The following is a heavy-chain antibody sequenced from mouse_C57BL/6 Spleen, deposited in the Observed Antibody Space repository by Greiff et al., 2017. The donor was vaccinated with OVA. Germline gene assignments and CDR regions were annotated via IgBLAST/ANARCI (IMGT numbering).Heavy chain of an antibody. Sequence: VQLQQSGGGLVKPGGSLKLSCAASGFTFSDYGMHWVRQAPEKGLEWVAYISSGSSTIYYADTVKGRFTISRDNAKNTLFLQMTSLRSEDTAMYYCARGRYAMDYWGQGTSVTVSS. J-gene: IGHJ4*01. CDR3: ARGRYAMDY. CDR1: GFTFSDYG. V-gene: IGHV5-17*01. CDR2: ISSGSSTI.